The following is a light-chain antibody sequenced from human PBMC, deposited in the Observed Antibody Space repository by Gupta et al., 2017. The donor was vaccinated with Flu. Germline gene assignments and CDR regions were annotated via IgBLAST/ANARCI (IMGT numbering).Light chain of an antibody. CDR1: QSLLQSNGYNY. Sequence: ISCRSSQSLLQSNGYNYLDWYLQKPGQSPQLLIYLGSNRASGVPDRFSGSGSGTDFTLNISRVEAEDVGVYYCMQALQTPVTFGGGTKVEIK. CDR2: LGS. V-gene: IGKV2-28*01. CDR3: MQALQTPVT. J-gene: IGKJ4*01.